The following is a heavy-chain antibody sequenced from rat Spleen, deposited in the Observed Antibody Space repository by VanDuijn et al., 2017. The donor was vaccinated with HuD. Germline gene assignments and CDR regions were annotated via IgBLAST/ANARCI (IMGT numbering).Heavy chain of an antibody. J-gene: IGHJ3*01. CDR2: ISPSGGAT. CDR3: VRQDTSGYSNWFTY. V-gene: IGHV5-25*01. D-gene: IGHD4-3*01. Sequence: EMQLVESGGGLVQPGRSLKLSCAASGFTFNNYDMAWVRQAPAKSLEWVASISPSGGATYYRDSVKGRFTVSRDNAKSTLNLQMDSLRSEDTATYYCVRQDTSGYSNWFTYWGQGTLVTVSS. CDR1: GFTFNNYD.